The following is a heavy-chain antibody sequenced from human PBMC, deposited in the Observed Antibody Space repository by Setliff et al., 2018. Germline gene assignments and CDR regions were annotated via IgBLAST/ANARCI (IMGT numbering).Heavy chain of an antibody. Sequence: KASETLSLTCTVSGDSIRSSRYYWGWIRQPPGKGLEWVGSLSFAGDAYYNPSLKSRVTMSLDTSKNQFSLRVKSVTAADTALYSCARDPGFRSGTWALDNWGQGTLVTVSS. V-gene: IGHV4-39*07. CDR2: LSFAGDA. CDR3: ARDPGFRSGTWALDN. D-gene: IGHD3-16*01. CDR1: GDSIRSSRYY. J-gene: IGHJ4*02.